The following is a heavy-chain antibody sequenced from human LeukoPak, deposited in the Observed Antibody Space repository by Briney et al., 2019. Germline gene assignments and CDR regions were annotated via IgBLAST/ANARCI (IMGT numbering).Heavy chain of an antibody. CDR3: ARDHYYDSSGYHYFDY. Sequence: PGRSLRLSCAASGFTFDDHAMHWVRHAPGKGLEWVSGISWNGGRIRYADSVKSRLTISRDNAKNSLYLQMNSLRAEDTALYYCARDHYYDSSGYHYFDYWGQGTLVTVSS. V-gene: IGHV3-9*01. CDR1: GFTFDDHA. J-gene: IGHJ4*02. D-gene: IGHD3-22*01. CDR2: ISWNGGRI.